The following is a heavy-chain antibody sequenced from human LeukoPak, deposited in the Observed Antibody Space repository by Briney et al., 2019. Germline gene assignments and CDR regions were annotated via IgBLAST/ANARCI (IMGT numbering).Heavy chain of an antibody. CDR3: ASRFRESGWYSY. D-gene: IGHD6-19*01. CDR2: IIPIFGTA. V-gene: IGHV1-69*06. J-gene: IGHJ4*02. CDR1: GGTFSSYA. Sequence: SVKVSCKASGGTFSSYAISWVRQAPGQGLEWMGGIIPIFGTANYAQKFQGRVTITADKSTSTAYMELSSLRSEDTAVYYCASRFRESGWYSYWGQGTLVTVSS.